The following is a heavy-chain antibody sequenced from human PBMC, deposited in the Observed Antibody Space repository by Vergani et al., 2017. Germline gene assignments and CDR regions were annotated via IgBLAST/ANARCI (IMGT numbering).Heavy chain of an antibody. CDR2: INHTGRP. CDR1: GGSFTSYH. D-gene: IGHD4-11*01. V-gene: IGHV4-34*01. J-gene: IGHJ6*03. CDR3: ERVNTETSGHLYYYDYMDV. Sequence: QVQLQQWGGGLLKPSETLSLTCVVNGGSFTSYHWTWIRQSPGEGLEWVGDINHTGRPDYNPSLKGRLTMSVDKSRNQFSLTLNSVTATDTAIYVCERVNTETSGHLYYYDYMDVWGQGTAVTVS.